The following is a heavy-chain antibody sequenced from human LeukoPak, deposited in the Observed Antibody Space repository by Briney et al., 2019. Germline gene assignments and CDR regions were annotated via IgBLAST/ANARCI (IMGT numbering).Heavy chain of an antibody. D-gene: IGHD6-19*01. CDR2: IRYDGSNK. V-gene: IGHV3-30*02. J-gene: IGHJ6*02. CDR3: AKDLSFHSSGAKWTGNSEVYYYYGMDV. Sequence: GGSLRLSCAASGFTFSSYGMHWVRQAPGKGLEWVAFIRYDGSNKYYADSVKGRFTISRDNSKNTLYLQMNSLRAEDTAVYYCAKDLSFHSSGAKWTGNSEVYYYYGMDVWGQGTTVTVSS. CDR1: GFTFSSYG.